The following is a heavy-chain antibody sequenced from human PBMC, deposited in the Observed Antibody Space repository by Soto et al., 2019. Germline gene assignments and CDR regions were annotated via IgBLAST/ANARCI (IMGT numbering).Heavy chain of an antibody. D-gene: IGHD3-22*01. CDR2: TYYRSKWYN. V-gene: IGHV6-1*01. CDR1: GDSVSSNSAA. J-gene: IGHJ6*02. CDR3: ARDPRYYYDSSGYCCYYYYGMDV. Sequence: SQTLSLTCAISGDSVSSNSAAWNWIRQSPSRGLEWLGRTYYRSKWYNDYAVSVKSRITINPDTSKNQFSLQLNSVTPEDTAVYYCARDPRYYYDSSGYCCYYYYGMDVWGQGTTVTVSS.